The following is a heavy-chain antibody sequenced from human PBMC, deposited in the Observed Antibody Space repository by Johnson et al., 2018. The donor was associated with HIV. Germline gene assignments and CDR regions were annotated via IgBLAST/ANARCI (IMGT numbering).Heavy chain of an antibody. Sequence: VQLVESGGGLVQPGRSLRLSCAASGFTFDDYVMHWVRQTPGKGLEWVSGISWNSGSIGYADSVKGRFTISRDNAKNSLYLQMGSLRAEDMAVYYCAGGETTLTLWAFDIWGQGTMVTVSS. CDR3: AGGETTLTLWAFDI. V-gene: IGHV3-9*03. D-gene: IGHD4-17*01. J-gene: IGHJ3*02. CDR2: ISWNSGSI. CDR1: GFTFDDYV.